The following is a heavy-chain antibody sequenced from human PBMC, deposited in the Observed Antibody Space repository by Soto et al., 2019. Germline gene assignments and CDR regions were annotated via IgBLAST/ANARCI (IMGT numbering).Heavy chain of an antibody. J-gene: IGHJ5*02. CDR1: GDSVSSNSAA. CDR2: TYYRSKWYN. V-gene: IGHV6-1*01. D-gene: IGHD6-19*01. Sequence: SQTLSLPCGISGDSVSSNSAAWNWIRQSPSRGLEWLGRTYYRSKWYNDYAVSVKSRITINPDTSKNQFSLQLNSVTPEDTAVYYCARGLSSGRNNWLDPWGQGTLVTSPQ. CDR3: ARGLSSGRNNWLDP.